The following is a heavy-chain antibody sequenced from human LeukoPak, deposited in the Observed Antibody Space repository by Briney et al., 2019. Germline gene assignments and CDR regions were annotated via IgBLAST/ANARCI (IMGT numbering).Heavy chain of an antibody. D-gene: IGHD2-15*01. CDR3: IKDIRRSRYFSVNFDS. Sequence: GGSLRLSYAASGFTFGDSAMHWVRQSPGKGLEWVSGIKSDSVTMGYADSVRGRFTISRDNVKNSLYLQMNGLRTEDTALYYCIKDIRRSRYFSVNFDSWGQGTLVTVSS. J-gene: IGHJ4*02. CDR1: GFTFGDSA. CDR2: IKSDSVTM. V-gene: IGHV3-9*01.